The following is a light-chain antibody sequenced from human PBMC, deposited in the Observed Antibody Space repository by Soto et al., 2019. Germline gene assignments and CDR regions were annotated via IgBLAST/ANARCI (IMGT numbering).Light chain of an antibody. Sequence: QSVLTQPPSVSGAPGQRVTISCTGRSSNIGAGYDVHWYQQLPGTAPKLLIYGNTNRPSGVPDRFSGSKSGTSASLAITGLQAEDEADYYCQSYDSSLSDSGVFGGGTQLTVL. CDR2: GNT. V-gene: IGLV1-40*01. CDR1: SSNIGAGYD. CDR3: QSYDSSLSDSGV. J-gene: IGLJ2*01.